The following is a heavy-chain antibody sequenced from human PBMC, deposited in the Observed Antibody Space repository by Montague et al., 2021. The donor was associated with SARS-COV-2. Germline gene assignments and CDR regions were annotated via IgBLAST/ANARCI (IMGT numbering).Heavy chain of an antibody. CDR3: ARGSVALNGNAFEI. D-gene: IGHD1-1*01. CDR2: INHSGST. CDR1: GGSFSDYY. V-gene: IGHV4-34*01. J-gene: IGHJ3*02. Sequence: SETLSLTCAVYGGSFSDYYWSWIRQPPGKGLEWIGEINHSGSTNYNPSPKSRITISVDTSKNKFSLKLSSVTAADTAFYYCARGSVALNGNAFEIWGQGTMVTVSS.